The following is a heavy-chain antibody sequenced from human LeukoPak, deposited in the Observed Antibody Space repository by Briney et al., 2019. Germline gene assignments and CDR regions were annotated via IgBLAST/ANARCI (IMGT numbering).Heavy chain of an antibody. Sequence: SVKVSCKASGGTFSSYTISWVRQAPGQGLEWMGRIIPILGIANYAQKFQGRVTITADKSTSTAYMELSSLRSEDTAVYFCARDRYGVPAAMTSRAFDIWGQGPMVTVSS. D-gene: IGHD2-2*01. CDR2: IIPILGIA. CDR1: GGTFSSYT. J-gene: IGHJ3*02. CDR3: ARDRYGVPAAMTSRAFDI. V-gene: IGHV1-69*04.